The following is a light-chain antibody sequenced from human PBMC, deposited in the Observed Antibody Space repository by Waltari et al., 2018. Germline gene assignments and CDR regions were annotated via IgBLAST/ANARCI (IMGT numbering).Light chain of an antibody. V-gene: IGLV2-14*03. J-gene: IGLJ1*01. Sequence: QSALTQPASVSGSPGQSITISCTGTSSDVGTYDYVSWYQQHPAKAPKLRIYDVTKRPSGIANRFSGSKSGNTASLTISGLQAEDEADYYCSSYTTSSTVYVFGTGTKVTVL. CDR2: DVT. CDR3: SSYTTSSTVYV. CDR1: SSDVGTYDY.